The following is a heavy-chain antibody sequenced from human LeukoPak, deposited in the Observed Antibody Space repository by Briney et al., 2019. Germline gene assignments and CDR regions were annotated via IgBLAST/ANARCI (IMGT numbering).Heavy chain of an antibody. CDR2: ISSSSSYI. J-gene: IGHJ1*01. CDR3: ARDPPSFQH. Sequence: GGSLRLSCAASGFTFSSYNMNWVRQAPGKGLEWVSSISSSSSYIYHADSVKGRFTTSRDNAKNSLYLQMNNLRAEDTAVYYCARDPPSFQHWGQGTLVTVSS. CDR1: GFTFSSYN. V-gene: IGHV3-21*01.